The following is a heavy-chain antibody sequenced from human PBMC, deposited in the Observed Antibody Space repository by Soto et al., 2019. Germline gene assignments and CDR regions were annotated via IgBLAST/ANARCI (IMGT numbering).Heavy chain of an antibody. D-gene: IGHD4-17*01. CDR1: GGFFSGYY. V-gene: IGHV4-34*01. J-gene: IGHJ6*02. CDR3: ARGHTVTNYYYGMDV. CDR2: INHSGST. Sequence: SETLSLTCAVYGGFFSGYYWSWIRQPPGKGLEWIGEINHSGSTNYNPSLKSRVTISVDTSKNQFSLKLSSVTAADTAVYYCARGHTVTNYYYGMDVWGQGTTVTVSS.